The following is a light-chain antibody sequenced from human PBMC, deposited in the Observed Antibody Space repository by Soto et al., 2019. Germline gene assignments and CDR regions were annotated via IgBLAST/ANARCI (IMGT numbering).Light chain of an antibody. CDR2: DVN. Sequence: QLVLTQPRSVSGSPGQSVTISCTGTTSDVGYYNYVSWYQQHPGKAPKLMIYDVNKRPSGVPDRFSGSKSGNTASLTISGLQAEDEADYYCCSYAGSYTEVFGGGTKLTVL. V-gene: IGLV2-11*01. CDR3: CSYAGSYTEV. J-gene: IGLJ2*01. CDR1: TSDVGYYNY.